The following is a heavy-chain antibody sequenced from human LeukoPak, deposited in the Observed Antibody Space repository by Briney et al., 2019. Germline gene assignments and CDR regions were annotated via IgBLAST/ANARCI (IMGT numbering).Heavy chain of an antibody. CDR2: INHSGST. CDR1: GGSFSGYY. CDR3: ARGRIRGYSYGYWFDP. Sequence: SETLSLTCAVYGGSFSGYYWSWIRQPPGKGLEWIGEINHSGSTNYNPSLKSRVTISVDTSKNQFSLKLSSVTAADTAVYYCARGRIRGYSYGYWFDPWGQGTLVTVSS. D-gene: IGHD5-18*01. V-gene: IGHV4-34*01. J-gene: IGHJ5*02.